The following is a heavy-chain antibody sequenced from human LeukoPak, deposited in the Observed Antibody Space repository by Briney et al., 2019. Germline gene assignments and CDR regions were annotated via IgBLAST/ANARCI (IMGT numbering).Heavy chain of an antibody. Sequence: KPGGSLRLSCAASGFTFSSYSMNWVRQAPGKGLEWVSSISSSSSYIYYADSVKGRFTISRDKAKNSLYLQMNSLRAEDTAVYYCARDRFSHYYGSGSPPDYWGQGTLVTVSS. CDR1: GFTFSSYS. D-gene: IGHD3-10*01. CDR3: ARDRFSHYYGSGSPPDY. J-gene: IGHJ4*02. CDR2: ISSSSSYI. V-gene: IGHV3-21*01.